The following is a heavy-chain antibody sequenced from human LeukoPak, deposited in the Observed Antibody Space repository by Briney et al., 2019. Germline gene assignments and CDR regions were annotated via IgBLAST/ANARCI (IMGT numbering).Heavy chain of an antibody. D-gene: IGHD4-17*01. CDR2: ISDDGRSK. CDR1: GFTFSSYS. Sequence: PGGSLRLSCAASGFTFSSYSMNWVRQAPGKGLEWVGVISDDGRSKDYADSVKGRFTISRDNSKDTLYLQMNSLRAEDTAVYYCAKRPSDYGDYVSYDYWGQGTLVTVSS. V-gene: IGHV3-30*18. J-gene: IGHJ4*02. CDR3: AKRPSDYGDYVSYDY.